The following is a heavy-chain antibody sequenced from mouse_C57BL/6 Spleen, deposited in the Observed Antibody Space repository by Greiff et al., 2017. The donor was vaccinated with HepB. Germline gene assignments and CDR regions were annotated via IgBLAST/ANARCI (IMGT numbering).Heavy chain of an antibody. J-gene: IGHJ2*01. CDR1: GFTFTDYY. D-gene: IGHD1-1*01. V-gene: IGHV7-3*01. Sequence: EVQLVESGGGLVQPGGSLSLSCAASGFTFTDYYMSWVRQPPGKALEWLGFIRNKANGYTTEYSASVKGRFTISRDNSQCILYLQMKALRAEDSATYYCARYYYGSSYYFDYWGQGTTLTVSS. CDR2: IRNKANGYTT. CDR3: ARYYYGSSYYFDY.